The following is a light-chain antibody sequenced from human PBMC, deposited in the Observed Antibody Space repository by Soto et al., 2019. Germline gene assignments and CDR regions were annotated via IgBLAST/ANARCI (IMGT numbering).Light chain of an antibody. Sequence: QAVLTQSSSASASLGSSVKLTCTLSSGHSSYIIAWHQQQPGKAPRYLMKLEGSGSYNKGSGLPDRFSGSTSGADRYLTIAILQFDDEADYYCETWDFNTRVFGGGTKVTVL. CDR1: SGHSSYI. CDR2: LEGSGSY. CDR3: ETWDFNTRV. J-gene: IGLJ3*02. V-gene: IGLV4-60*02.